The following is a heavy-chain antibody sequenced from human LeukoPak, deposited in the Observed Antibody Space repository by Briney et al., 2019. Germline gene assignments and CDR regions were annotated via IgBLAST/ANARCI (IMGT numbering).Heavy chain of an antibody. CDR1: GGSISSYY. CDR3: ARRGWELREYFDY. Sequence: PSETLSLTCTVSGGSISSYYWSWIRQPPGKGLEWIGYIYTSGSTNYNPSLKSRVTISVDTSKNQFSLKLSSVTAADTAVYYCARRGWELREYFDYWGQGTLVTVSS. V-gene: IGHV4-4*09. CDR2: IYTSGST. D-gene: IGHD1-7*01. J-gene: IGHJ4*02.